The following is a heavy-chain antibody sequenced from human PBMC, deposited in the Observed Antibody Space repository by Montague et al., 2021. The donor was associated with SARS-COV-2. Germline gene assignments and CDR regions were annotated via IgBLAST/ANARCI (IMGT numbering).Heavy chain of an antibody. CDR2: IYYSGST. Sequence: SETLSLTCTVSGGSISSSSYYWGWIRQPPGKGLEWIGSIYYSGSTYYNPSLKSRVTISVDTSKNQFSLKLSSVTAADTAVYYRARHVIGNYGMDVWGQGTTVTVSS. D-gene: IGHD3-16*02. V-gene: IGHV4-39*01. J-gene: IGHJ6*02. CDR3: ARHVIGNYGMDV. CDR1: GGSISSSSYY.